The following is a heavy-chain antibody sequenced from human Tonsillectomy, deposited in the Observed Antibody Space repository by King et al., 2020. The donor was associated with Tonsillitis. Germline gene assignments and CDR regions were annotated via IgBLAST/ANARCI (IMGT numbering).Heavy chain of an antibody. J-gene: IGHJ4*02. D-gene: IGHD6-13*01. V-gene: IGHV3-30*04. CDR2: ISYDGRNK. CDR3: ARAQGAAAGTDFYFGY. Sequence: VQLVESGGGVGPPGRSLRLSCVAPGFTFSNYAMHWVRQAPGKGLEWLAVISYDGRNKYYADSVKGRFSISTDNSKNTLYLQMNNLRSDDTAVYYCARAQGAAAGTDFYFGYWGQGTLVTVSS. CDR1: GFTFSNYA.